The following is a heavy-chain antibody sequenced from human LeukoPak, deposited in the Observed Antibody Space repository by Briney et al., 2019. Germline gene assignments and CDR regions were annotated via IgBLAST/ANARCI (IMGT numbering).Heavy chain of an antibody. V-gene: IGHV4-30-4*01. CDR1: GGSINSGDYY. CDR3: AREVVVHNYFDY. CDR2: IFYSGST. J-gene: IGHJ4*02. D-gene: IGHD3-22*01. Sequence: SETLSLPCTVSGGSINSGDYYRSWIRQPPGKGLEWIGYIFYSGSTHYNPSLESRLTISIDTSKNQFSLKLSSVTAADTAVYYCAREVVVHNYFDYWGQGTLVTVSS.